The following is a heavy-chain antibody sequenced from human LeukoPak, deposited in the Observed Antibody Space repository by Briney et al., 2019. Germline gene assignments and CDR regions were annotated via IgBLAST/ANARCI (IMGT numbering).Heavy chain of an antibody. CDR1: GGSISSYY. J-gene: IGHJ3*02. CDR3: ARAGRDGYSPASDSFDI. V-gene: IGHV4-59*01. Sequence: SETLSLTCTVSGGSISSYYWSWIRQPPGKGLEWIGYIYYSGSTNYNPSLKSRVTISVDTSKNQFSLKLSSVTAADTAVYYCARAGRDGYSPASDSFDIWGQGKTVTVSS. D-gene: IGHD5-24*01. CDR2: IYYSGST.